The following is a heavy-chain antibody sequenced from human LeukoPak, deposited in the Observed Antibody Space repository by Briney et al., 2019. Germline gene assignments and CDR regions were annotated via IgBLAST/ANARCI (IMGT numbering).Heavy chain of an antibody. J-gene: IGHJ4*02. V-gene: IGHV3-30*18. CDR1: GFTFSRYG. CDR3: AKEGSTTFREDFDC. CDR2: ASSDGDTT. D-gene: IGHD3-16*01. Sequence: PGGSLRLSCAASGFTFSRYGMHWVRQAPGKGLEWVAVASSDGDTTYYADSVKGRFTISKDNSRNTLYLQMNSLRAEDTAVYYCAKEGSTTFREDFDCWGQGTLVIVSS.